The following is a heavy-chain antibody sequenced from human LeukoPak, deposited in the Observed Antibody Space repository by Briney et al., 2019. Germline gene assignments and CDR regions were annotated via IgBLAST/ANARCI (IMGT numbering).Heavy chain of an antibody. D-gene: IGHD3-10*01. CDR2: IKQDGSEK. J-gene: IGHJ3*02. CDR1: GFTFSSYW. CDR3: AREGLGSGSYYGETPEGDAFDI. Sequence: GGSLRPSCAASGFTFSSYWMSWVRQAPGKGLEWVANIKQDGSEKYYVDSVKGRFTISRDNAKNSLYLQMNSLRAEDTAVYYCAREGLGSGSYYGETPEGDAFDIWGQGTMVTVSS. V-gene: IGHV3-7*01.